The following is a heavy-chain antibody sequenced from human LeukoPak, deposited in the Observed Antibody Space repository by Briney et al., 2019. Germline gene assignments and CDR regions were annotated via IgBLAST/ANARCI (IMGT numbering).Heavy chain of an antibody. CDR3: ARGDDFWSGYFPPYYYYGMDV. V-gene: IGHV3-21*01. CDR2: ISSSSSYI. J-gene: IGHJ6*02. CDR1: GFTFSSYS. D-gene: IGHD3-3*01. Sequence: GGSLRLSCAASGFTFSSYSMNWVGQAPGKGLEWVSSISSSSSYIYYADSVKGRFTISRDNAMNSLYLQMNSLRAEDTAVYYCARGDDFWSGYFPPYYYYGMDVWGQGTTVTVSS.